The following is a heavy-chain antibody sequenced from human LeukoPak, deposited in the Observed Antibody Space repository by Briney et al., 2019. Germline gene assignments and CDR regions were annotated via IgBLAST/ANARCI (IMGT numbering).Heavy chain of an antibody. J-gene: IGHJ6*03. CDR3: AREVGVVPAARPYMDV. Sequence: SVKVSCKASGGTFSSYAISWVRQAPGQGLEWMGGIIPIFGTANYAQKFQGRVTITTDESTSTAYMELSSLRSEDTAVYYCAREVGVVPAARPYMDVWGKGTTVTVSS. D-gene: IGHD2-2*01. V-gene: IGHV1-69*05. CDR2: IIPIFGTA. CDR1: GGTFSSYA.